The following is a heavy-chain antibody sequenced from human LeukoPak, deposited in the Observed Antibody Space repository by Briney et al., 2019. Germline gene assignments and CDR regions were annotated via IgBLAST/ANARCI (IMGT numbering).Heavy chain of an antibody. V-gene: IGHV4-59*08. CDR3: ARHPWTPYYYGSGSLVGWFDP. J-gene: IGHJ5*02. D-gene: IGHD3-10*01. CDR2: IYYSGST. Sequence: SETLSLTCTVSGGSISSYYWSWVRQPPGKGLEWIGYIYYSGSTNYNPSLKSRVTISVDTSKNQFSLKLSSVTAADTAVYYCARHPWTPYYYGSGSLVGWFDPWGQGTLVTVSS. CDR1: GGSISSYY.